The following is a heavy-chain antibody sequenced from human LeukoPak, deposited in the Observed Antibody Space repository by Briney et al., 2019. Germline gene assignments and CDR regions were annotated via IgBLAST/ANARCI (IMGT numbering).Heavy chain of an antibody. CDR1: GGSINNYF. Sequence: SETLSLPCSVSGGSINNYFWNWLRHPPGRGVEWVGHVFYTGSTRYNRSLKSRVFISIDESMNQFSLKLSSVTAADTAVYYCARRARAEADTSPDNWIDPWGQGTLVTVSS. CDR3: ARRARAEADTSPDNWIDP. J-gene: IGHJ5*02. V-gene: IGHV4-59*08. CDR2: VFYTGST. D-gene: IGHD6-13*01.